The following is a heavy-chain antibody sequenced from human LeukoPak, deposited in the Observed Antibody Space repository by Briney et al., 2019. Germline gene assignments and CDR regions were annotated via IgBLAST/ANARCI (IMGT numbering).Heavy chain of an antibody. D-gene: IGHD2-21*02. J-gene: IGHJ4*02. CDR1: GFTFSSYG. V-gene: IGHV3-30*02. CDR3: AKTTCSDDCGCDY. Sequence: GGSLRLSCAASGFTFSSYGIHWVRQAPGKGLEWVSFIRYDGNNKQYADSVKGRFTISRDNSKNTLYLQMNRLRTEDTAVYYCAKTTCSDDCGCDYWGQGTLVTVSS. CDR2: IRYDGNNK.